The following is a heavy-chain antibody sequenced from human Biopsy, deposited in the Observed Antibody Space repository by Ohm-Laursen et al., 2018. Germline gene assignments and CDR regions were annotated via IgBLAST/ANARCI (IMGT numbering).Heavy chain of an antibody. CDR3: GRREVVISHDAFDT. J-gene: IGHJ3*02. CDR1: GGSISSYY. V-gene: IGHV4-59*08. Sequence: SETLSLTCTVSGGSISSYYWTWIRQPPGKGLEWIGDVYYSGSTNRNPSLKSRVTILEDTPKNQFSLKLNSVTAADTAVYYCGRREVVISHDAFDTWGQGTMVTVSS. CDR2: VYYSGST. D-gene: IGHD2-21*01.